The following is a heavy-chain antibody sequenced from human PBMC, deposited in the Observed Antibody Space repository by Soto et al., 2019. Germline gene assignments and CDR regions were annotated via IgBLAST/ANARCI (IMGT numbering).Heavy chain of an antibody. CDR3: ARWWSGSRQGFDP. CDR1: GGSVSSGDYY. D-gene: IGHD3-3*01. CDR2: IYYSGGT. J-gene: IGHJ5*02. V-gene: IGHV4-31*03. Sequence: QVQLQESGPGLVTPSQTLSLTCTVSGGSVSSGDYYWSWIRQHPGKGLEWIGYIYYSGGTYYNPSLKSRVTISEDQSKNQFSLKLSSVTAADTAVYYCARWWSGSRQGFDPWGQGTLVTVSS.